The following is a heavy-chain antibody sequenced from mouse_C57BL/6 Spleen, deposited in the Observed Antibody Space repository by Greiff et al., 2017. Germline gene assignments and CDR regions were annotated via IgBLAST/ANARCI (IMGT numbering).Heavy chain of an antibody. CDR1: GFSLTSYG. J-gene: IGHJ4*01. Sequence: QVQLKQSGPGLVQPSQSLSITCTVSGFSLTSYGVHWVRQSPGKGLEWLGVLWRGGSTDYNAAFISRLSICKDNSKSQVFFKMNSLQADDTSIYYCARNSYYYGSSSLAMDYWGQGTSVTVSS. V-gene: IGHV2-2*01. CDR3: ARNSYYYGSSSLAMDY. D-gene: IGHD1-1*01. CDR2: LWRGGST.